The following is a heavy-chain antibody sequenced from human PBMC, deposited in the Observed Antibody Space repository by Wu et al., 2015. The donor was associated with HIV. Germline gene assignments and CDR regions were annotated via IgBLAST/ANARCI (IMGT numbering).Heavy chain of an antibody. D-gene: IGHD5-18*01. Sequence: QVQLVQSGAEVKKPGASVKVSCKASGYTFTRYYMHWVRQAPGQGLEWMGIINPSGGSTSYARKFQGRVTMTRDTSISTAYMELSRLRSDDTAVYYCAGGGGRTSMDPFDFWGQGTLVIVSS. CDR1: GYTFTRYY. J-gene: IGHJ4*02. CDR2: INPSGGST. CDR3: AGGGGRTSMDPFDF. V-gene: IGHV1-46*01.